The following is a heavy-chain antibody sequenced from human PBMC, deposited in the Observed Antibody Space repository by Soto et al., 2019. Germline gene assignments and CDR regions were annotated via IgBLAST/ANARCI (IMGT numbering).Heavy chain of an antibody. CDR1: GYTFTAYY. V-gene: IGHV1-2*02. J-gene: IGHJ6*02. D-gene: IGHD3-10*01. CDR3: ARNMDYYYGPGSGNGHGV. Sequence: QVQLVQSGAEVKEPGDSVRVSCEASGYTFTAYYIHWVRQVPGQGLEWMGWINPKFGDTTYAQDFQGRVTRTRDMSISTVYMELSRLTSADTAIYYCARNMDYYYGPGSGNGHGVWGQGTTVTVFS. CDR2: INPKFGDT.